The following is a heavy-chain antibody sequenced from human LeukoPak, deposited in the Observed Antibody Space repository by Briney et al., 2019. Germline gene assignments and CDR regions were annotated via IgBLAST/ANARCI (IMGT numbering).Heavy chain of an antibody. J-gene: IGHJ5*02. V-gene: IGHV4-4*08. CDR2: IYGSGNT. Sequence: SETLSLTCTVSGGSISGWYWSWIRQPPGEGLEWIGYIYGSGNTNYNPSLKSRVTMSIDTSKNQFSLKLSSVTAADTAVYYCARDLSMADLGWFDPWGQGTLVTVSS. CDR3: ARDLSMADLGWFDP. D-gene: IGHD2-8*01. CDR1: GGSISGWY.